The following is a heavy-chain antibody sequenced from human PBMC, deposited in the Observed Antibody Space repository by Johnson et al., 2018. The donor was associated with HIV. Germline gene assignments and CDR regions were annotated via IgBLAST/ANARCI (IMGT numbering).Heavy chain of an antibody. J-gene: IGHJ3*02. Sequence: VQLVESGGGLVQPGRSLRLSCAASGFTFSSYWMHWVRQTPGKGLEWVSAIRGNGVSTYYADSVRGRFTISRDNSKNTLYLQMGSLRAEDTAVYYCAKGFYSSSSSDAFDIWGQGTMVTVSS. V-gene: IGHV3-23*04. CDR2: IRGNGVST. CDR3: AKGFYSSSSSDAFDI. CDR1: GFTFSSYW. D-gene: IGHD6-6*01.